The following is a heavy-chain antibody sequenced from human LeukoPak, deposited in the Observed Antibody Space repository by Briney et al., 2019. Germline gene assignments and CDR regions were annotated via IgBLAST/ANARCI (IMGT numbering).Heavy chain of an antibody. D-gene: IGHD3-10*01. CDR3: ARLGAVRIVP. CDR1: GGSFSGYY. CDR2: INHSGST. Sequence: PSETLSLTCAVYGGSFSGYYWSWIRQPPGKGLEWIGEINHSGSTNYNPSLKSRVTISVDTSKKQFSLKLSSVTAADTAVYYCARLGAVRIVPWGQGTLVTVSS. J-gene: IGHJ5*02. V-gene: IGHV4-34*01.